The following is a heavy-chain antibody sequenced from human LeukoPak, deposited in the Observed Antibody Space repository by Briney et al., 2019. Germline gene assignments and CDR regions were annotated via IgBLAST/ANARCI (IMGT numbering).Heavy chain of an antibody. D-gene: IGHD6-6*01. J-gene: IGHJ4*02. CDR3: AGSIAARLDY. CDR1: GGPIRSYY. V-gene: IGHV4-34*01. CDR2: INHSGST. Sequence: KPSETLSLTCSVSGGPIRSYYWSWIRQPPGKGLEWIGEINHSGSTNYNPSLKSRVTISVDTSKNQFSLKLSSVTAADTAVYYCAGSIAARLDYWGQGTLVTVSS.